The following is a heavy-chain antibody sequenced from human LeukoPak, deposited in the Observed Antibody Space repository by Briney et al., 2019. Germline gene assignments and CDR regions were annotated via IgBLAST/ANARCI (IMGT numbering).Heavy chain of an antibody. CDR3: AKGRAIFGVADYYYMDV. CDR2: ISGSGGST. Sequence: GGSLRLSCAASGFTFSSYAMNWVRQAPGKGLEWVSAISGSGGSTYYADSVKGRFTISRDSSKNTLYLQMNSLRAEDTAVYYCAKGRAIFGVADYYYMDVWGKGTTVTVSS. V-gene: IGHV3-23*01. CDR1: GFTFSSYA. D-gene: IGHD3-3*01. J-gene: IGHJ6*03.